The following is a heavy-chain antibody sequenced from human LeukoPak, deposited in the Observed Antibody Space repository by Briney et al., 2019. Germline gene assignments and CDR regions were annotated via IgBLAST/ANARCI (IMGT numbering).Heavy chain of an antibody. CDR1: GYTFTSYY. CDR2: INPNSGGT. J-gene: IGHJ3*02. Sequence: ASVKVSCKASGYTFTSYYMHWVRQAPGQGLEWMGWINPNSGGTNYAQKFQGRVTMTRDTSISTAYMELSRLRSDDTAMYYCARDGPAAAGLNAFDIWGQGTMVTVSS. V-gene: IGHV1-2*02. CDR3: ARDGPAAAGLNAFDI. D-gene: IGHD6-13*01.